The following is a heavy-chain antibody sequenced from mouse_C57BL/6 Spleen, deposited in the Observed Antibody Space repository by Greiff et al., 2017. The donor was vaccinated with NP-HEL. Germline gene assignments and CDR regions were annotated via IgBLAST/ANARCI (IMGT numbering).Heavy chain of an antibody. V-gene: IGHV1-39*01. CDR1: GYSFTDYN. J-gene: IGHJ4*01. CDR2: INPNYGTT. D-gene: IGHD1-1*01. CDR3: APGSSYEDYAMDY. Sequence: EVKLMESGPELVKPGASVKISCKASGYSFTDYNMNWVKQSNGKSLEWIGVINPNYGTTSYNQKFKGKATLTVDQSSSTAYMQLNSLTSEDSAVYYCAPGSSYEDYAMDYWGQGTSVTVSS.